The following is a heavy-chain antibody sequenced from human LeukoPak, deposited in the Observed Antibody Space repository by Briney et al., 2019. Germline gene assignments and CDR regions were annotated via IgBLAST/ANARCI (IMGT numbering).Heavy chain of an antibody. CDR3: ARDRFPHCSGGSCPSDY. D-gene: IGHD2-15*01. CDR2: ISAYNGNT. CDR1: GYTFTSYY. Sequence: GASVKVSCKASGYTFTSYYMHWVRQAPGQGLEWMGWISAYNGNTNYAQKLQGRVTMTTDTSTSTAYMELRSLRSDDTAVYYCARDRFPHCSGGSCPSDYWAREPWSPSPQ. J-gene: IGHJ4*02. V-gene: IGHV1-18*04.